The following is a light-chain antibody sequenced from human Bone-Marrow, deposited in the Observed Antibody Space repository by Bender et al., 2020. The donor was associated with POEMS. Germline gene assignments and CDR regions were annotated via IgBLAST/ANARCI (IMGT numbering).Light chain of an antibody. Sequence: QSALTQPASVSGSPGQSVTISCGGTSSDVGNYNYVSWYQQVPGKAPKLMIYDVTSRPSGISNRFSGSKSGNTASLTISGLQAEDEADYYCQSFDSSLSASVFGGGTKLTVL. V-gene: IGLV2-14*01. CDR3: QSFDSSLSASV. CDR1: SSDVGNYNY. J-gene: IGLJ2*01. CDR2: DVT.